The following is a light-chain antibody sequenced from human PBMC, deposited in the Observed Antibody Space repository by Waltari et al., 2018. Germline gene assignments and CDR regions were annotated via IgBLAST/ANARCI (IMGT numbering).Light chain of an antibody. CDR1: QSISSY. J-gene: IGKJ4*01. CDR2: AAS. CDR3: QQSYSTPLT. V-gene: IGKV1-39*01. Sequence: DIQMTQSPSSLSASVGDRVTITCRASQSISSYLNWYQQKPGKAPKPLIYAASSLQSGVPSRFSGSGSGTDFTLTISSLQPEDSATYYCQQSYSTPLTFGGGTKVEIK.